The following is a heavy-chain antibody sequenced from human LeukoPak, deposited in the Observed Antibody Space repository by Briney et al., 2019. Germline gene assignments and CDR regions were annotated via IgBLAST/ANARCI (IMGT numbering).Heavy chain of an antibody. V-gene: IGHV4-39*07. CDR3: ARVSSPFDY. CDR1: GGSISSSSYY. D-gene: IGHD6-6*01. J-gene: IGHJ4*02. Sequence: SETLSLTCTVSGGSISSSSYYWGWIRQPPGKGLEWIGNIYYSGSTYYNPSLKSRVTISVDTSKNQFSLKLSSVTAADTAVYYCARVSSPFDYWGQGTLVTVSS. CDR2: IYYSGST.